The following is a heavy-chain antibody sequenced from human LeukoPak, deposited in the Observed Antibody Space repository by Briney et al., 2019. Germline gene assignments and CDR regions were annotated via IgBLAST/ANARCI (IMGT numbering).Heavy chain of an antibody. CDR3: ARVRVLRYFDWLPYFDY. V-gene: IGHV1-2*02. Sequence: ASVKVSCKASGYTFTSYYMHWVRQAPGQGLEWMGWINPNSGGTNYAQKFQGRVTMTRDTSISTAYMELSRLRSDDTAVYYCARVRVLRYFDWLPYFDYWGQGTLVTVSS. D-gene: IGHD3-9*01. CDR1: GYTFTSYY. CDR2: INPNSGGT. J-gene: IGHJ4*02.